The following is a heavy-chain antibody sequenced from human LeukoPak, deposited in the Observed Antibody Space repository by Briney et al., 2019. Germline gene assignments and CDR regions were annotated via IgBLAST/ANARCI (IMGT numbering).Heavy chain of an antibody. CDR2: IGSSISYI. J-gene: IGHJ6*02. CDR1: GFTFSSYS. CDR3: SREGYYSSMDV. V-gene: IGHV3-21*01. Sequence: GGSLRLSCAASGFTFSSYSMKWVRQAPGKGLERVSFIGSSISYISYADSVKGRFTISRDNAKTSLYLQMNSLRAEDTAVYYCSREGYYSSMDVWGQGTTVTVSS.